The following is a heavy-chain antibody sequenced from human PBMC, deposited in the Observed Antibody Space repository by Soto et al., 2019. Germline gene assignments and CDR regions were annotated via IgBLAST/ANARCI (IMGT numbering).Heavy chain of an antibody. CDR1: GFNFDDYA. J-gene: IGHJ2*01. CDR2: STWNSGSA. Sequence: EVQLVESGGGLVQPGMSLRLSCAASGFNFDDYAMNWVRQAPGKGPGWVSGSTWNSGSAGYADSVRGRFTISSDNAKKFLYLEMNRLRVEDTALYYCSKDRGATDWYFDYWGRVTLVTVSS. CDR3: SKDRGATDWYFDY. V-gene: IGHV3-9*01.